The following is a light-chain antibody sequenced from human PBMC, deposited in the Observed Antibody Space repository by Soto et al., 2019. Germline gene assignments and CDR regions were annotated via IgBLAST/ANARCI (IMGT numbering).Light chain of an antibody. CDR3: QQYYDIPWT. Sequence: DIVMTQSPDSLAVSLGERATINCKSSQSVLYSANNKNYLAWYQQKPGQPPKLLIYWASTRESGVPDRFSGSGSGTDFTLTISSLQAEDVAVYYCQQYYDIPWTFDQGTKVEIK. V-gene: IGKV4-1*01. CDR1: QSVLYSANNKNY. J-gene: IGKJ1*01. CDR2: WAS.